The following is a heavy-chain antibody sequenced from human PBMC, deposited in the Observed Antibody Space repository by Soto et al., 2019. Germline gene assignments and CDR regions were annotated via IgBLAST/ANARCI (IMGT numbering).Heavy chain of an antibody. CDR1: GFTFSSYA. CDR2: ISSNGGST. D-gene: IGHD2-15*01. Sequence: GGSLRLSCAASGFTFSSYAMHWVRQAPGKGLEYVSAISSNGGSTYYADSVKGRFTISRDNSKNTLYLQMGSLRAEDMAVYYCVRDSTPGAMVTYFDYWGQGTLVTVSS. V-gene: IGHV3-64*02. CDR3: VRDSTPGAMVTYFDY. J-gene: IGHJ4*02.